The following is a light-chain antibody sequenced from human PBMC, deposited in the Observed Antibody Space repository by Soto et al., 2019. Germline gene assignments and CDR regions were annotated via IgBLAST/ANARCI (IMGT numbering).Light chain of an antibody. CDR1: QSVSIN. Sequence: EIVMTQSAATLSVSPGERATLSCRASQSVSINLAWYQQKPGQAPRILIYGASTRATGVPARFSGSGSGTEFTLTISSLQSEDFAVYYCQQYNNWPPLTFGGGTKVDIK. CDR2: GAS. V-gene: IGKV3-15*01. CDR3: QQYNNWPPLT. J-gene: IGKJ4*01.